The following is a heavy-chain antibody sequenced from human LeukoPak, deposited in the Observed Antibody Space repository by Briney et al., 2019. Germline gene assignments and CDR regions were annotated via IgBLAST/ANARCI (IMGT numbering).Heavy chain of an antibody. CDR3: AREGGGAMIFFDI. J-gene: IGHJ3*02. V-gene: IGHV3-53*01. CDR2: IYSGGST. CDR1: GFTISNNY. D-gene: IGHD3-22*01. Sequence: QPGGSLRLSCAASGFTISNNYMTWVRQAPGKGLEWVSLIYSGGSTYYADSVKGRFTISRDNSKNILYLQMNSLRAEDTAVYYCAREGGGAMIFFDIWGQGTMVTVSS.